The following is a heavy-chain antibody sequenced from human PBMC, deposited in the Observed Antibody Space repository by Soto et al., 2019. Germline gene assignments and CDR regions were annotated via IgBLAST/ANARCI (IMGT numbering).Heavy chain of an antibody. CDR2: ISYDGSNK. Sequence: QVQLVESGGGVVQPGRSLRLSCAASGFTFSSYAMHWVRQAPGKGLEWVAVISYDGSNKYYADSVKGRFTISRDNSKNTLYLQMNSLRAEDTAVYYCARGYSYGYGEIDYWGQGTLVTVSS. D-gene: IGHD5-18*01. CDR1: GFTFSSYA. V-gene: IGHV3-30-3*01. J-gene: IGHJ4*02. CDR3: ARGYSYGYGEIDY.